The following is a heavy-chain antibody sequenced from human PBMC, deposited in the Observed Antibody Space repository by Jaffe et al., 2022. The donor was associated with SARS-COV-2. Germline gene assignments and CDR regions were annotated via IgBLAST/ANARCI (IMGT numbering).Heavy chain of an antibody. CDR3: AREDSSGWYLHDAFDI. D-gene: IGHD6-19*01. CDR2: INPNSGGT. CDR1: GYTFTGYY. V-gene: IGHV1-2*06. Sequence: QVQLVQSGAEVKKPGASVKVSCKASGYTFTGYYMHWVRQAPGQGLEWMGRINPNSGGTNYAQKFQGRVTMTRDTSISTAYMELSRLRSDDTAVYYCAREDSSGWYLHDAFDIWGQGTMVTVSS. J-gene: IGHJ3*02.